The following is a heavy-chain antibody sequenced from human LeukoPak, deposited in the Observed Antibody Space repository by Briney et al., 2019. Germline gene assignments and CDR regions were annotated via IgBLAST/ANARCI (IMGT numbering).Heavy chain of an antibody. CDR1: GFTFGDYA. CDR2: IRSKAYGETA. J-gene: IGHJ4*02. D-gene: IGHD1-1*01. V-gene: IGHV3-49*03. Sequence: GRSLRLSCTASGFTFGDYAISWIRPAPGKGLEGVGFIRSKAYGETADYAAPVKGRFTISRDDSKAIAYLQMNSLKTEDTAVYHCTRDRGAYNLYDYWGQGTLVTVSS. CDR3: TRDRGAYNLYDY.